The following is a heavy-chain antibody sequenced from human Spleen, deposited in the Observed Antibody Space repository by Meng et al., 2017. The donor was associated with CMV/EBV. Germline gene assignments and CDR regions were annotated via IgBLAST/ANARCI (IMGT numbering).Heavy chain of an antibody. D-gene: IGHD5-24*01. Sequence: SETLSLTCTVSGGSISSYYWSWIRQPPGKGLEWIGYIYYSGSTNYNPSLKSRVTISVDTSKNQFSLKLSSVTAADTAVYYCSRRDGYSTFYYWGQGTLVTVSS. CDR1: GGSISSYY. CDR2: IYYSGST. J-gene: IGHJ4*02. V-gene: IGHV4-59*01. CDR3: SRRDGYSTFYY.